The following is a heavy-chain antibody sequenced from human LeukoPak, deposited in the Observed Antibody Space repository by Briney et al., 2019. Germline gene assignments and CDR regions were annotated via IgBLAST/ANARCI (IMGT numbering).Heavy chain of an antibody. Sequence: SETLSLTCAVYGGSFSGYYWSWVRQPPGKGLEWIGEISHSGSTYYNPSLKSRVTVSVDTSKNQFSLRLSSVTAADTAVYYCARGGLDTRRGGYFDYWGQGILVTVSS. V-gene: IGHV4-34*01. CDR2: ISHSGST. CDR1: GGSFSGYY. J-gene: IGHJ4*02. D-gene: IGHD5-18*01. CDR3: ARGGLDTRRGGYFDY.